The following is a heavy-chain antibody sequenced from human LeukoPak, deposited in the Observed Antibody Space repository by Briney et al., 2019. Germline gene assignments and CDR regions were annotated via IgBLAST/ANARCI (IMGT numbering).Heavy chain of an antibody. CDR2: IYYSGST. V-gene: IGHV4-59*01. J-gene: IGHJ4*02. CDR3: ARARGYFDY. CDR1: GGSISSYF. Sequence: KPSETLSLTCTASGGSISSYFWRWIRQPPGKVLEWTGYIYYSGSTNYNPSLKSRVIITVDTYKNQFSQKLSSVTGADTAVYYCARARGYFDYWGQGTLVTVSS. D-gene: IGHD5-12*01.